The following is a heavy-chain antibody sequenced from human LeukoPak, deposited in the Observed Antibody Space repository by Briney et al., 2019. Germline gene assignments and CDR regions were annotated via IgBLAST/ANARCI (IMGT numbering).Heavy chain of an antibody. D-gene: IGHD3-9*01. CDR3: AKASYDILTGPAEYDY. CDR2: ISGSGGST. Sequence: PGGSLRLSCAASGFTFSSYGMSWVRQAPGKGLEWVSAISGSGGSTYYADSVKGRFTISRDNSKNTLYLQMNSLRAEDTAVYYCAKASYDILTGPAEYDYWGQGTLVTVSS. J-gene: IGHJ4*02. V-gene: IGHV3-23*01. CDR1: GFTFSSYG.